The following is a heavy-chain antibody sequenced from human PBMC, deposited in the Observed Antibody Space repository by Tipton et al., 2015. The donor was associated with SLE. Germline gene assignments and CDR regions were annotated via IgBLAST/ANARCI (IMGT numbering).Heavy chain of an antibody. J-gene: IGHJ4*02. Sequence: TLSLTCTVSGGSINSSTFYWGWIRQPPGKGLEWIGSIYFRGSAYYNPSLKSRVTISVDTSKNHFSLMLSSVTAADTAVYYCARHDYYDRSGYFDSWGQGSLVTVSS. CDR3: ARHDYYDRSGYFDS. V-gene: IGHV4-39*01. CDR2: IYFRGSA. CDR1: GGSINSSTFY. D-gene: IGHD3-22*01.